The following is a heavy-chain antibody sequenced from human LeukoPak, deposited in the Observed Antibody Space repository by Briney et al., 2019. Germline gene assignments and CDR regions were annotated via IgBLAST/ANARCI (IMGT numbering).Heavy chain of an antibody. Sequence: GGSLRLSCAASGFTFSSYGMHWVRQAPGKGLEWVAVISYDGSKKYYADSVKGRFAISRDNSKNTLYLQMNGLGAEDTALYYSAEDLGGSGSGNYWGQGTLVTVSS. CDR2: ISYDGSKK. V-gene: IGHV3-30*18. D-gene: IGHD3-10*01. CDR1: GFTFSSYG. CDR3: AEDLGGSGSGNY. J-gene: IGHJ4*02.